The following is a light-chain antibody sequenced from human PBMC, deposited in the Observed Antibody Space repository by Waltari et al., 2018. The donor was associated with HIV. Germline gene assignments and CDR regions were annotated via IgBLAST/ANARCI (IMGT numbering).Light chain of an antibody. CDR3: SSYAPTNKFYVL. CDR1: SSDIGGYNY. J-gene: IGLJ2*01. CDR2: EVT. V-gene: IGLV2-8*01. Sequence: QSALTQPPSASGSPGQSVTMSCTGTSSDIGGYNYVSWYQQHPGKAPKLIMTEVTKRPSGVPDRFSGSKSGNTASLTVSGLQAEAEAHYYCSSYAPTNKFYVLFGGGTTLTVL.